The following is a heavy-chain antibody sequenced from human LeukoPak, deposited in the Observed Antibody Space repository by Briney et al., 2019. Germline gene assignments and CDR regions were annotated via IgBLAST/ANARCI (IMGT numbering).Heavy chain of an antibody. CDR2: IYSGGST. J-gene: IGHJ3*02. V-gene: IGHV3-53*01. CDR1: GFTFSNFW. Sequence: QTGGSLRLSCAASGFTFSNFWMSWVRQAPGKGLEWVSVIYSGGSTYYADSVKGRFTISRDNSKNTLYLQMNSLRAEDTAVYYCASPGIVVVTAAGAFDIWGQGTMVTVP. D-gene: IGHD2-21*02. CDR3: ASPGIVVVTAAGAFDI.